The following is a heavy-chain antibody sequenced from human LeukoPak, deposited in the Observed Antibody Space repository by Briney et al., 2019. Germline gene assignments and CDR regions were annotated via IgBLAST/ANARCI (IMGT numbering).Heavy chain of an antibody. CDR3: ARLLPSAMGGDY. CDR2: IYYTGHT. CDR1: GASISSSTYY. Sequence: SETLSLTCTVSGASISSSTYYWGWIRQPPGKGLEWIGSIYYTGHTYYSPSLKSRLTISVDASKNQFSLKLSSATAADTAMYYCARLLPSAMGGDYWGQGTLVTVSS. V-gene: IGHV4-39*01. J-gene: IGHJ4*02. D-gene: IGHD2-2*01.